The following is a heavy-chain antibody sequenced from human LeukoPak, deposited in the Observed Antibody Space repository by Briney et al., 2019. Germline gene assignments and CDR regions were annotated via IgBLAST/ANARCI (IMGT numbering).Heavy chain of an antibody. D-gene: IGHD5-18*01. J-gene: IGHJ4*02. CDR1: GYPFINYG. CDR2: IIPIFGTA. V-gene: IGHV1-69*05. CDR3: ARGGYSYGNTFDY. Sequence: ASVKVSCKASGYPFINYGISWVRQAPGQGLEWMGGIIPIFGTANYAQKFQGRVTITTDESTSTAYMELSSLRSEDTAVYYCARGGYSYGNTFDYWGQGTLVTVSS.